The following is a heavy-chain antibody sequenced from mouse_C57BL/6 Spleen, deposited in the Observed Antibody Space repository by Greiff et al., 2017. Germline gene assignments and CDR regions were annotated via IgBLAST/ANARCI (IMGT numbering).Heavy chain of an antibody. CDR3: ARTLYDGYSHFFDY. CDR1: GYTFTSYW. D-gene: IGHD2-3*01. CDR2: IHPNSGST. J-gene: IGHJ2*01. Sequence: QVQLQQPGAELVKPGASVKLSCKASGYTFTSYWMHWVKQRPGQGLEWIGMIHPNSGSTNYNEKFRSKATLTVDKSSSTAYMQLSSLTSEDSAVYFCARTLYDGYSHFFDYWGQGTTLTVSS. V-gene: IGHV1-64*01.